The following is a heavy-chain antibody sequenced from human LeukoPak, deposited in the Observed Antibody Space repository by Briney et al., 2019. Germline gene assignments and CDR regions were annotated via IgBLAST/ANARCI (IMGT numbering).Heavy chain of an antibody. D-gene: IGHD3-10*01. V-gene: IGHV4-34*01. CDR1: GGSFSGYY. CDR3: ARPGRKLVRGAQLDH. J-gene: IGHJ4*02. Sequence: PSETLSLTCAVYGGSFSGYYWSWIRQPPGKGLEWIGEINHSGSTNYNPSLKSRVTISVDTSKNQFSLKLSSVTAADTAVYYCARPGRKLVRGAQLDHWGQGTLVTVSS. CDR2: INHSGST.